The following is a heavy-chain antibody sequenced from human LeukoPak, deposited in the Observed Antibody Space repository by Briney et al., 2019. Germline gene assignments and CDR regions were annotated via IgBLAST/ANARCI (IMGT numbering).Heavy chain of an antibody. V-gene: IGHV3-23*01. CDR2: ISTSGSET. D-gene: IGHD3-10*01. J-gene: IGHJ4*02. CDR3: AKGSGNGYGSGPFDY. CDR1: GLTFDDYG. Sequence: GGSLRLACAASGLTFDDYGMSWVRQAPEKGLEWVSAISTSGSETHYADSVKGRFTIARDNSKNTMSLQMSSLRAEDTALYYCAKGSGNGYGSGPFDYWGQGTLVTVSS.